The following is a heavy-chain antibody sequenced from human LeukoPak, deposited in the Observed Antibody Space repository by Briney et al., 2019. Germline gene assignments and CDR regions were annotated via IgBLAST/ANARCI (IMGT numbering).Heavy chain of an antibody. V-gene: IGHV4-39*07. CDR3: ARDGLWIQNAFDI. CDR1: GGSISSSSYY. Sequence: SETLSLTCTVSGGSISSSSYYWGWIRQPPGKGLEWIGSIHFGGSTYYNPSLKSRVTVSVDTSKNQFSLKLSSVTAADTAVYYCARDGLWIQNAFDIWGQGTMVTVSS. J-gene: IGHJ3*02. CDR2: IHFGGST. D-gene: IGHD5-18*01.